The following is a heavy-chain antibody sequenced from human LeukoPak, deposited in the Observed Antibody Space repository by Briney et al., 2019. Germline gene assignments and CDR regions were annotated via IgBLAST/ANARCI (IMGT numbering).Heavy chain of an antibody. Sequence: PSETLSLTCTVSGGSISSYYWSWLRQPPGKGLEWIGYIYYSGSTNYNPSLKGRVTISVDTSKNQFSLKLSSVTAADTAVYYCARGYYYDSSGYYYIPPWFDPWGQGTLVTVSS. CDR2: IYYSGST. CDR1: GGSISSYY. J-gene: IGHJ5*02. CDR3: ARGYYYDSSGYYYIPPWFDP. D-gene: IGHD3-22*01. V-gene: IGHV4-59*01.